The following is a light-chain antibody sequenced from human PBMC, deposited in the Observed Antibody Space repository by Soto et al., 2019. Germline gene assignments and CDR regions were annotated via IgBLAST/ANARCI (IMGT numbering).Light chain of an antibody. CDR3: QQSYSTPLFT. CDR1: QSISSY. CDR2: AAS. J-gene: IGKJ3*01. Sequence: DIQMTQSPSSLSASVGDRVTITCRASQSISSYLNWYQQKPGKAPKLLIYAASSLQSGVPSRFSGNGSGTDFTLTISSLQPKDFATYYCQQSYSTPLFTFGRGTKVDIK. V-gene: IGKV1-39*01.